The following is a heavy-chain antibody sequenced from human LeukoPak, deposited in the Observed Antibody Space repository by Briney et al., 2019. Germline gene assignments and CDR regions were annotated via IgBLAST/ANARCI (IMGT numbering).Heavy chain of an antibody. CDR3: AMDINGDLFHV. V-gene: IGHV3-74*01. Sequence: GGSLRLSCAGSEFSFSSYWMHWVRQPPEKGLEWVFSIKSDGSATAYADSVKGRFSMSTDSAKNMASLQMNSLRVEDTAMYYCAMDINGDLFHVWGQGTPVTVSS. CDR2: IKSDGSAT. J-gene: IGHJ4*02. D-gene: IGHD2-2*03. CDR1: EFSFSSYW.